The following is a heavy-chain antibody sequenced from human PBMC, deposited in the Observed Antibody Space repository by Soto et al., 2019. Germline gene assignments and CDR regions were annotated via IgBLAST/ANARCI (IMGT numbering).Heavy chain of an antibody. CDR1: GDNFSRDV. Sequence: FLVKVCCKAAGDNFSRDVIRWGRQAPGQGLEFMGGIIPTFGTTNYAHKFRGRVTITADESTGTAYMELSSLRSDDTAVYYCAGASDSTWYNWLDPWGQGTLVTVSS. CDR3: AGASDSTWYNWLDP. J-gene: IGHJ5*02. V-gene: IGHV1-69*13. CDR2: IIPTFGTT. D-gene: IGHD4-4*01.